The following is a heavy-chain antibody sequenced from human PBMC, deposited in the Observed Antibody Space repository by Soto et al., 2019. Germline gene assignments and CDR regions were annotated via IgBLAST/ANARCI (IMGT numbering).Heavy chain of an antibody. Sequence: QVQLVQSGAEVKKPGASVKVSCKASGYTFSSYAISWVRQAPGQGLEWMGWIITYNGNTNYAQKLQGRVTMTTDTSTTTDYMDLRSLRSDDTAVYYCERTGPPVDYWGQGSLVTVSS. CDR3: ERTGPPVDY. V-gene: IGHV1-18*01. J-gene: IGHJ4*02. CDR1: GYTFSSYA. CDR2: IITYNGNT.